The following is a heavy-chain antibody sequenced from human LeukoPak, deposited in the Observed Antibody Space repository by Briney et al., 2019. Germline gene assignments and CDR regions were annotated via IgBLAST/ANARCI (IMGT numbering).Heavy chain of an antibody. CDR2: INPNSGGT. Sequence: ASVKVSCKASGYTFTGYYMHWVRQAPGQGLEWMGWINPNSGGTNYAQKFQGGVTMTRDTSISTAYMELSRLRSDDTAVYYCARTGGGYYYDSSGYYYLDYWGQGTLVTVSS. CDR3: ARTGGGYYYDSSGYYYLDY. V-gene: IGHV1-2*02. D-gene: IGHD3-22*01. J-gene: IGHJ4*02. CDR1: GYTFTGYY.